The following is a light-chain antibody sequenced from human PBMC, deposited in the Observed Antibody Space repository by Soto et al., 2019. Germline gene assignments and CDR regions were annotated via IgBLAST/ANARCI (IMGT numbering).Light chain of an antibody. CDR3: SSYTSSSTVV. V-gene: IGLV2-14*01. CDR2: DVS. J-gene: IGLJ2*01. CDR1: SSDVGGYNY. Sequence: QSALTQPASVSGSPGQSITISCTGTSSDVGGYNYVSWYQQHPGKAPKHMIYDVSNRPSGVSNRFSGSKSGNTASLTISGLQAEDEADYYCSSYTSSSTVVFAGGTKLTVL.